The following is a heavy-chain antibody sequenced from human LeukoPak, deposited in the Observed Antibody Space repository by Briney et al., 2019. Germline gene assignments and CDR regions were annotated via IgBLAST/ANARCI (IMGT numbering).Heavy chain of an antibody. Sequence: GASVKVSCKASGGTFSSYAISWVRQAPGQGLEWMGWISAYNGNTNYAQKLQGRVTMTTDTSTSTAYMELRSLRSDDTAVYYCAREDSRIYAFDIWGQGTMVTVSS. V-gene: IGHV1-18*01. CDR3: AREDSRIYAFDI. D-gene: IGHD6-13*01. CDR1: GGTFSSYA. CDR2: ISAYNGNT. J-gene: IGHJ3*02.